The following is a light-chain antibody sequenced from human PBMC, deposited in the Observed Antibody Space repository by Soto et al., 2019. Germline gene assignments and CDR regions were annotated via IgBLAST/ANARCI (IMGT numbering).Light chain of an antibody. CDR2: DAS. Sequence: DIQMTQSPSTLSASIGDRVTITCRASQNINNWIAWYQQKPGKAPKFLIYDASTLESGVPSRFSGSGFGTEFSLTISSLQPDDFGSYYFQHLPTFSQVPKVDI. J-gene: IGKJ1*01. V-gene: IGKV1-5*01. CDR3: QHLPT. CDR1: QNINNW.